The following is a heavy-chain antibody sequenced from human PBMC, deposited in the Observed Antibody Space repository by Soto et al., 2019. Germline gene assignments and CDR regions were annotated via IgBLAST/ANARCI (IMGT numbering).Heavy chain of an antibody. CDR1: GFTFSNYA. D-gene: IGHD3-16*01. V-gene: IGHV3-23*01. CDR3: AKAYFVWSSEQPYYFDY. Sequence: EVQLLESGGGLVQPGGSLRLSCAASGFTFSNYAMTWVRQGPGKGLEGVSGISGSGGRSYYADSVKGRDTLYRDNSKSALNLPMNSLRDEDTAVYYCAKAYFVWSSEQPYYFDYWGQGTLVTVSS. J-gene: IGHJ4*02. CDR2: ISGSGGRS.